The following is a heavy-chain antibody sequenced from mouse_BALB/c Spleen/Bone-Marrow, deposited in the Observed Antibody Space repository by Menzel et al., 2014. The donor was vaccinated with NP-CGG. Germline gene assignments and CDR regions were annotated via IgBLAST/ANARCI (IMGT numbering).Heavy chain of an antibody. J-gene: IGHJ2*01. CDR2: INSNGGST. V-gene: IGHV5-6-3*01. D-gene: IGHD2-1*01. Sequence: DVMLVESGGGLVQPGGPLKFSCAASGFTFSSYGMSWVRQTPDKRLELVATINSNGGSTYYPDSVKGRFTISRDTAKNTLYLQMSSLKSEETAMYYCVRGNYGNYVDYFDFWGQGTTLTVSS. CDR1: GFTFSSYG. CDR3: VRGNYGNYVDYFDF.